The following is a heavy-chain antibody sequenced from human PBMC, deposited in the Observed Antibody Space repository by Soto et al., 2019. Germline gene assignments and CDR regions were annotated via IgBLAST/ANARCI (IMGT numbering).Heavy chain of an antibody. Sequence: SETLSLTCTVSGVSISSYSWSWIRQPPGKGLEWIGYIYYSATTSYSPSLKSRVTMSGDTSKNQFSLKLNSVTAADTAVYYCAIHLGAHVPAIHWGQGTLVTVSS. CDR1: GVSISSYS. CDR3: AIHLGAHVPAIH. V-gene: IGHV4-59*12. CDR2: IYYSATT. J-gene: IGHJ4*02. D-gene: IGHD3-16*01.